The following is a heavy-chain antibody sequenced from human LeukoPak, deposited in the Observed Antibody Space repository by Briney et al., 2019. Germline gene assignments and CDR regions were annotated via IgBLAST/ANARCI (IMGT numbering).Heavy chain of an antibody. CDR1: GFTLSSYW. J-gene: IGHJ4*02. CDR2: INSDGSGT. CDR3: ARIASHSSSWYDGGY. Sequence: PGGSLRLPCAASGFTLSSYWMHWVRQPPGKGLVWVSRINSDGSGTTYADSVKGRFTISRDNAKNTLYLQMNSLRAEDTGVYYCARIASHSSSWYDGGYWGQGTLVTVSS. V-gene: IGHV3-74*01. D-gene: IGHD6-13*01.